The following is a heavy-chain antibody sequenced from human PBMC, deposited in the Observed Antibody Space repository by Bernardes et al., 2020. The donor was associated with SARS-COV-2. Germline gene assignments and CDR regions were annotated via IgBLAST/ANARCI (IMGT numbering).Heavy chain of an antibody. V-gene: IGHV3-23*01. CDR1: GISFSNYA. J-gene: IGHJ4*02. CDR3: ARAPRRGLRLGDPPDC. D-gene: IGHD3-16*01. Sequence: GGSLRLSCVASGISFSNYAMSWVRQAPGRGLEWDSVITGNGDITYYADSVKGRFTISRDNSKNTLYLQMNSLRSEDTAVYYCARAPRRGLRLGDPPDCWGQGTLVTVSS. CDR2: ITGNGDIT.